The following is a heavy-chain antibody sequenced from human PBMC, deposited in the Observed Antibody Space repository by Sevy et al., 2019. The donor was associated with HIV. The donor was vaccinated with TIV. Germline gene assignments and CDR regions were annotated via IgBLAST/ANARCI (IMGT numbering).Heavy chain of an antibody. J-gene: IGHJ6*02. Sequence: GGSLRLSCAASGFTFTYAWMSWVRQAPGKGLEWVGRIKSKPDGGTTDYAAPVKGRFTISRDDSKNTLYLQMNSLKTEVSAVYYCATDPIIVLLVTDGMDVWGQGTTVTVSS. CDR1: GFTFTYAW. V-gene: IGHV3-15*01. CDR2: IKSKPDGGTT. CDR3: ATDPIIVLLVTDGMDV. D-gene: IGHD2-8*01.